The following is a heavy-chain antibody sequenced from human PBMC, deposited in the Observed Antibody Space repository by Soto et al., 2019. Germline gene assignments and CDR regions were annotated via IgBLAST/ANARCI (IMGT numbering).Heavy chain of an antibody. V-gene: IGHV1-69*13. CDR1: GGSFSNYC. D-gene: IGHD2-15*01. CDR3: ATDWARTISPVGS. Sequence: SVKVSCKATGGSFSNYCISWVRQAPGQGLEWMGGIIPMFRTGDNAQKFQGRVTITADEFTTTAYMELSGLTSEDTSVYFCATDWARTISPVGSWGQGTLVTVSS. J-gene: IGHJ5*02. CDR2: IIPMFRTG.